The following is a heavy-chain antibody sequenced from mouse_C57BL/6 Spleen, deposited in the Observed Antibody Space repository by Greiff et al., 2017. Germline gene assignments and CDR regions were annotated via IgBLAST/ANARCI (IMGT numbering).Heavy chain of an antibody. CDR1: GYSFTGYY. J-gene: IGHJ2*01. CDR2: INPSTGGT. Sequence: EVQLQQSGPELVKPGASVKISCKASGYSFTGYYMNWVKQSPEKSLEWIGEINPSTGGTTYNQKFKAKATLTVDKSSSTAYMQLKSLTSEDSAVYYCARSGGITTRNYFDDWGQGTTLTVSS. D-gene: IGHD2-4*01. CDR3: ARSGGITTRNYFDD. V-gene: IGHV1-42*01.